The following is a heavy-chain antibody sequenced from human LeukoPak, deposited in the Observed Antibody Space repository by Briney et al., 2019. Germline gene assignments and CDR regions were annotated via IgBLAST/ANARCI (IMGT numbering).Heavy chain of an antibody. Sequence: GAPRLSCAASGFTFSSYAMSWVRQAPGKGLEWVSAISGSGGSTYYADSVKGRFTISRDNSKNTLYLQMSSLRAEDTAVYFCAKVESCSTTSCYRGYGMDVWGQGTTVTVPS. J-gene: IGHJ6*02. CDR2: ISGSGGST. D-gene: IGHD2-2*02. CDR3: AKVESCSTTSCYRGYGMDV. V-gene: IGHV3-23*01. CDR1: GFTFSSYA.